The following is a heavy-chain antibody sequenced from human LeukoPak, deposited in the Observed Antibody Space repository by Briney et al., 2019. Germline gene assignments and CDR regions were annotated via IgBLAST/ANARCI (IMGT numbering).Heavy chain of an antibody. CDR3: AKSVRGRTTVTTGYFDY. Sequence: GGSLRLSCAASGFTFSSYAMSWVRQAPGKGLEWVSAISGSGGSTYYADSVKGRFTISRDNSKNTLYLQMNSLRAEDTAVYYCAKSVRGRTTVTTGYFDYWGQGTLVTVSS. V-gene: IGHV3-23*01. D-gene: IGHD4-17*01. CDR2: ISGSGGST. CDR1: GFTFSSYA. J-gene: IGHJ4*02.